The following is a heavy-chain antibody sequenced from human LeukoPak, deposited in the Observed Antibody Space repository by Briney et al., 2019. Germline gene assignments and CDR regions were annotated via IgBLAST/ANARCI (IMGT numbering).Heavy chain of an antibody. CDR1: GGSFSGYY. D-gene: IGHD2-2*01. J-gene: IGHJ6*03. CDR2: INHSGST. V-gene: IGHV4-34*01. CDR3: ARGPASIVVVPAGHYYYYIDV. Sequence: SETLSLTCAVYGGSFSGYYWSWIRQPPGKGLEWIGEINHSGSTNYNPSLKSRVTISVDTSKNQFSLKLSSVTAADTAVYYCARGPASIVVVPAGHYYYYIDVWGKGTTVTVSS.